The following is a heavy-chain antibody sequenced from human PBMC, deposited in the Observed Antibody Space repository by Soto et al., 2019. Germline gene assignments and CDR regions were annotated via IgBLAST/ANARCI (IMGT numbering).Heavy chain of an antibody. J-gene: IGHJ6*02. CDR3: ARQISHYHSWSNKYFYYALDV. CDR1: EYSFSTYW. D-gene: IGHD1-26*01. CDR2: IYPGDSDT. V-gene: IGHV5-51*01. Sequence: GESLKISCKGPEYSFSTYWIAWVRQMPGKGLEWMGIIYPGDSDTRYSPSFQGQVTISADKSISTAHLQWSSLKASDTAIYYCARQISHYHSWSNKYFYYALDVWGQGPTVTVSS.